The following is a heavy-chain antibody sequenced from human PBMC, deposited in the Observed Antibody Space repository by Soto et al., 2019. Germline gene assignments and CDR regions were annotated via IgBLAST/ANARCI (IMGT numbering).Heavy chain of an antibody. J-gene: IGHJ1*01. CDR2: ISSSSSYT. V-gene: IGHV3-11*05. D-gene: IGHD5-12*01. Sequence: QVQLVESGGGLGKPGGSLRLSCAASGFTFSDYYMSWIRQAPGKGLEWVSYISSSSSYTNYADSVKGRFTISRDKAKNSLYLQMNSLRAEDTAVYYCASRTRWLQLGYFQHWGQGTLVTVSS. CDR1: GFTFSDYY. CDR3: ASRTRWLQLGYFQH.